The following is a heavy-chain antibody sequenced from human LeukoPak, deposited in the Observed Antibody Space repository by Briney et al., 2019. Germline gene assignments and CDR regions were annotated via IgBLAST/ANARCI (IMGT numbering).Heavy chain of an antibody. CDR3: ARRVRIHRS. D-gene: IGHD5-18*01. V-gene: IGHV3-7*01. J-gene: IGHJ4*02. CDR1: GFTFSSYR. Sequence: PGGSLRLSCAASGFTFSSYRMSWVRQAPGKGLEWVANIKEDGSEKHYVDSVKGRFTISRDNAKNSLYLLMISLRAEDTAVYYCARRVRIHRSWGQGTLVTVSS. CDR2: IKEDGSEK.